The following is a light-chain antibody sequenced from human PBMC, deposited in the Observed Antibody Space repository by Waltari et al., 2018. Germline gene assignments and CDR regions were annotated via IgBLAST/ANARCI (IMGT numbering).Light chain of an antibody. CDR2: GAS. CDR1: QSVTSSY. J-gene: IGKJ4*01. V-gene: IGKV3-20*01. Sequence: IVLTQSPGTLSLSPGERATLSYRASQSVTSSYLAWYQQKPGQAPRPLIYGASTRATGIPDRFSGSGSGTDFTLTISRLEPEDFAVYYCQQCDRSPLTFGGGTKVEIK. CDR3: QQCDRSPLT.